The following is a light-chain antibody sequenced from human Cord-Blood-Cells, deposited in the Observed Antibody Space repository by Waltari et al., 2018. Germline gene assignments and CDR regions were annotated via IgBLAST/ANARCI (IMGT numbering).Light chain of an antibody. CDR3: SSYTSSSTWV. CDR2: EFS. CDR1: SSDVGGYHY. Sequence: QSALTQPASVSGSPGQSITIPCTGTSSDVGGYHYVSRYQQHPGKSPKLMIYEFSKRPSGVSNRFSGSKSGNTASLTISGLQAEDEADYYCSSYTSSSTWVFGGGTKLTVL. J-gene: IGLJ3*02. V-gene: IGLV2-14*01.